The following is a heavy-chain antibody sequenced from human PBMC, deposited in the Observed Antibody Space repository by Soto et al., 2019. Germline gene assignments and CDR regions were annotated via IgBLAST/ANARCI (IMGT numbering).Heavy chain of an antibody. CDR1: GVTFSSYA. V-gene: IGHV3-23*01. Sequence: PGGSLRLSCAASGVTFSSYAMGWVRQAPGKGLEWVSAISGSGGSTYYADSVKGRFTISRDNSKNTLYLQMNSLRAEDTAVYYCAKDLRWAHPANPTHSWVPLQPRIPLTTQQDKAYYFDYWGQGTLVTVSS. J-gene: IGHJ4*02. D-gene: IGHD1-1*01. CDR2: ISGSGGST. CDR3: AKDLRWAHPANPTHSWVPLQPRIPLTTQQDKAYYFDY.